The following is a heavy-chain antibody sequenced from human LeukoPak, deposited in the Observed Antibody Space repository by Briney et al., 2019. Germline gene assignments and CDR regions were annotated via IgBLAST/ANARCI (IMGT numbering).Heavy chain of an antibody. Sequence: SETLSLTCTVSGRSISTSSDYWRWVRQPPGKVLEWIGNILYSGSICYSPSLKSRVTISLDTSKNQFSLKLSSVTAADTAVYYCARQAHFLIPYYDILTGSDWFDPWGQGTLVTVSS. V-gene: IGHV4-39*07. CDR2: ILYSGSI. D-gene: IGHD3-9*01. CDR1: GRSISTSSDY. CDR3: ARQAHFLIPYYDILTGSDWFDP. J-gene: IGHJ5*02.